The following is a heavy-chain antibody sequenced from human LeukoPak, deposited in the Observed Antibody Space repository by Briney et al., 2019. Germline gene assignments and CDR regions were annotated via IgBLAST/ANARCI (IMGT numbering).Heavy chain of an antibody. CDR1: VYSYSIYA. CDR2: IHAANGDT. D-gene: IGHD4-23*01. V-gene: IGHV1-3*01. J-gene: IGHJ4*02. CDR3: ARRLKGPFGNPFDY. Sequence: ARVRVSCEISVYSYSIYAIHWVPDAPGQRLEGGMGIHAANGDTKYSQKFQGRITITRDTSASTAFMELSSLRSEDTALYYCARRLKGPFGNPFDYWGQGTPVTVSS.